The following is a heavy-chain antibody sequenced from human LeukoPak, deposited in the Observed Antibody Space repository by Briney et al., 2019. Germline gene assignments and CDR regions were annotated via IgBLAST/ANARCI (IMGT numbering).Heavy chain of an antibody. V-gene: IGHV3-9*01. D-gene: IGHD3-22*01. CDR2: IGWNSHII. Sequence: PGGSLRLSCAASGFTFNVYAMHWVRHAPGKGLEWVSGIGWNSHIIGYEDSVKGRFTISRDNARNSLSLQMNSLRAEDTAFYYCAKDRDSSGFAPYFDYWGQGILVTVSS. J-gene: IGHJ4*02. CDR1: GFTFNVYA. CDR3: AKDRDSSGFAPYFDY.